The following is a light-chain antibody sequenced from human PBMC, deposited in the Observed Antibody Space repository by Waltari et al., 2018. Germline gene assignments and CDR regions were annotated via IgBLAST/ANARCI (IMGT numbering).Light chain of an antibody. CDR2: GAS. CDR1: QSVTRA. CDR3: QHYLRLPVT. Sequence: ENVLTQSPGTLSLSPGESATLSCRTSQSVTRALAWYQQKPVQAPRLLIYGASNRATGIPDMFSGSGSVTDFSLTISSLEPEDFAVYYCQHYLRLPVTFGQGTKVEVK. V-gene: IGKV3-20*01. J-gene: IGKJ1*01.